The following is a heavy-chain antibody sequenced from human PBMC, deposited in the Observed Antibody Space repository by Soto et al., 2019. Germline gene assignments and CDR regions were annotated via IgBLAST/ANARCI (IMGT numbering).Heavy chain of an antibody. CDR2: ISYDGSNK. J-gene: IGHJ5*02. Sequence: QVQLVESGGGVVQPGRSLRLSCAASGFTFNTYAMHWVRQAPGKRVEWVAVISYDGSNKYYADSVKGRFTISRDNSKNTLYLQMSSLRTEDTAVYYCARRYKDGRRDCISTSCLFDPWGQGTLVTVSS. CDR3: ARRYKDGRRDCISTSCLFDP. CDR1: GFTFNTYA. V-gene: IGHV3-30-3*01. D-gene: IGHD2-2*01.